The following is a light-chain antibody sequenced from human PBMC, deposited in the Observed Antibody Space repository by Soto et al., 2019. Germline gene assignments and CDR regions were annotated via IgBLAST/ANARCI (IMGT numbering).Light chain of an antibody. CDR3: HQRSNWLT. Sequence: EIVLTQSPGTLSLSPGERATLSCRASQSVSSSYLAWYQQKPGQAPRLLIYDASNRATGIPARFSGSGSGTDFTLTISSLEPEDFAVYYCHQRSNWLTFGGGTKVDI. CDR1: QSVSSSY. CDR2: DAS. V-gene: IGKV3D-20*02. J-gene: IGKJ4*01.